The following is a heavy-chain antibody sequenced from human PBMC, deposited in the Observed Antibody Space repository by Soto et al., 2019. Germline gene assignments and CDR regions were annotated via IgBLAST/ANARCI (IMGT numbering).Heavy chain of an antibody. V-gene: IGHV5-51*01. CDR1: GYSFTSYW. Sequence: EVQLVQSGAEVKKPGESLKISCKGSGYSFTSYWIGWVRQMPGKGLEWMGIIYPGDSDTRYSPSFQGQVTISADKSISTAYLQWRSLKASDTAMYYCARFGMSSSWYNLFEPWGQGTLVTVSS. D-gene: IGHD6-13*01. CDR3: ARFGMSSSWYNLFEP. J-gene: IGHJ5*02. CDR2: IYPGDSDT.